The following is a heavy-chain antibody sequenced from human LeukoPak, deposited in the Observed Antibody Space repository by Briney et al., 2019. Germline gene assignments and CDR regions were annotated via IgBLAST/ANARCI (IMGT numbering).Heavy chain of an antibody. CDR3: ARGQTRGWLRKNRISYYMDV. CDR2: INHSGST. V-gene: IGHV4-34*01. D-gene: IGHD3-3*02. CDR1: GGSFSGYY. Sequence: SETLSLTCAVYGGSFSGYYWSWIRQPPGKGLEWIGEINHSGSTNYNPSLKSRVTISVDMSKNQFSLKLSSVTAADTAVYYCARGQTRGWLRKNRISYYMDVWGKGTTVTVSS. J-gene: IGHJ6*03.